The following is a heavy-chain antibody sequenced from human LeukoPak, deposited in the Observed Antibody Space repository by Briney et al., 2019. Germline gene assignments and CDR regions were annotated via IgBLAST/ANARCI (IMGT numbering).Heavy chain of an antibody. CDR3: TKKVPGIAAAGNQYFQH. D-gene: IGHD6-13*01. J-gene: IGHJ1*01. V-gene: IGHV3-23*01. Sequence: GGSLRLSCAASGFTFSSYAMSWVRQAPGKGLEWVSAISGSGGSTYYADSVKGRFTISRDNSKNTLYLQMNSLRAEDTAVYYCTKKVPGIAAAGNQYFQHWGQGTLVTVSS. CDR1: GFTFSSYA. CDR2: ISGSGGST.